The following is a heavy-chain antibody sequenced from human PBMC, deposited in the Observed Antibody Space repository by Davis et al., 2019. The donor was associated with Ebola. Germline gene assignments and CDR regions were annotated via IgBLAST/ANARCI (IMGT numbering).Heavy chain of an antibody. D-gene: IGHD6-25*01. CDR2: ISGSGGST. Sequence: PGGSLRLSCAASGFTFSSYAMSWVRQAPGKGLEWVSAISGSGGSTYYADSVKGRFTISRDNSKNTLYLQMNSLRAEDTAVYYCARQRRVPHYYGMDVWGQGTTVTVSS. CDR1: GFTFSSYA. CDR3: ARQRRVPHYYGMDV. V-gene: IGHV3-23*01. J-gene: IGHJ6*02.